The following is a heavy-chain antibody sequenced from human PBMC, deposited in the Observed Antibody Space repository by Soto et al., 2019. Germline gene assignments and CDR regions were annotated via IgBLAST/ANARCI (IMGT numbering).Heavy chain of an antibody. CDR3: GRLRGPATLWHNFDY. D-gene: IGHD6-25*01. Sequence: SETLSLTCTVSGGSVSSSSYYWGWVRQPPGKGLEWIGSVYYSGSTYYNPSLESRVTISVDKSKNQFSLKLMSLSAADTAVYYCGRLRGPATLWHNFDYWGQGTLVTVSS. J-gene: IGHJ4*02. CDR1: GGSVSSSSYY. CDR2: VYYSGST. V-gene: IGHV4-39*01.